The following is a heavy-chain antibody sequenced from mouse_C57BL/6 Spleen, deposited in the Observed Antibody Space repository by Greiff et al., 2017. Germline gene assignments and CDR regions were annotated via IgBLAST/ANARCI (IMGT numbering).Heavy chain of an antibody. Sequence: QVQLQQSGAELMKPGASVKLSCKATGYTFTGYWIEWVKQRPGHGLEWIGEILPGSGSTNYNEKFKGKATFTADTSSKTAYMQLSSRTTEDSAIYYCARGPLYYYGSSYSAMDDWGQGTSVTVSS. V-gene: IGHV1-9*01. CDR3: ARGPLYYYGSSYSAMDD. D-gene: IGHD1-1*01. CDR2: ILPGSGST. J-gene: IGHJ4*01. CDR1: GYTFTGYW.